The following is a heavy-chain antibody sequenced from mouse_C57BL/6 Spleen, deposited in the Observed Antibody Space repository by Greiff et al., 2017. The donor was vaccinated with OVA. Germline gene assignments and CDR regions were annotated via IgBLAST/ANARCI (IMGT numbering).Heavy chain of an antibody. J-gene: IGHJ3*01. CDR2: IYPSDSET. D-gene: IGHD2-4*01. CDR3: ARGRGDYDWFAY. CDR1: GYTFTSYW. Sequence: VQLQQPGAELVRPGSSVKLSCKASGYTFTSYWMDWVKQRPGQGLEWIGNIYPSDSETHYNQKFKDKATLTVDKSSSTAYMQLSSLTSEDSAVYYCARGRGDYDWFAYRGQGTLVTVSA. V-gene: IGHV1-61*01.